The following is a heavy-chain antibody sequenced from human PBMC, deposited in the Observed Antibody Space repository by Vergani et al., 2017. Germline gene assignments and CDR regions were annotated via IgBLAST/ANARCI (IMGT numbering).Heavy chain of an antibody. V-gene: IGHV3-30*18. CDR2: ISYDGSNK. CDR1: GFTFSSYG. J-gene: IGHJ6*03. CDR3: AKDSDYYMDV. Sequence: QVQLVESGGGVVQPGRSLRLSCAASGFTFSSYGMHWVRQAPGKGLEWVAVISYDGSNKYYADSVKGRFTISRDNSKNTLYLQMNSLRAEDTAVYYCAKDSDYYMDVWGKGTTVTVSS.